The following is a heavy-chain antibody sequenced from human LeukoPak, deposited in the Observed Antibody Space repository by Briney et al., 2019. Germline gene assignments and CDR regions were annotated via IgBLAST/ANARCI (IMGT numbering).Heavy chain of an antibody. CDR1: GYTFTSYY. CDR2: INPSGGST. D-gene: IGHD5-18*01. V-gene: IGHV1-46*03. Sequence: ASVKVSCKASGYTFTSYYMHWVRQAPGQGLEWMGIINPSGGSTSYAQKFQGRVTMTRDTSTSTVYMELSSLRSEDTAVYHCARDRDSYGYGAHWYFDLWGRGTLVTVSS. J-gene: IGHJ2*01. CDR3: ARDRDSYGYGAHWYFDL.